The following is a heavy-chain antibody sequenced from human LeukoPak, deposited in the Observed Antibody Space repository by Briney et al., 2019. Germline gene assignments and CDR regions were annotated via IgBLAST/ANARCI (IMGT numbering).Heavy chain of an antibody. V-gene: IGHV6-1*01. D-gene: IGHD1-1*01. CDR3: ARDPPNDQSFDL. CDR1: GDSVSNNGAA. J-gene: IGHJ5*02. Sequence: SQTLSLTCAISGDSVSNNGAAWNWIRQSPSRGFEWLGRTYYRSKWFYDYAVSVKSRKTINPDTSKNQFSLHLKSVTPEDTAMYYCARDPPNDQSFDLWGQGTLVSVSS. CDR2: TYYRSKWFY.